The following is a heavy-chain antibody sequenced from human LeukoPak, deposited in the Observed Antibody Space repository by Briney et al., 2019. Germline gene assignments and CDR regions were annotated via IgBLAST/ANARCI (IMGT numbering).Heavy chain of an antibody. J-gene: IGHJ4*02. CDR1: GFTFSSYW. CDR3: ARGGIAARRNFAY. CDR2: INSDGSST. D-gene: IGHD6-6*01. V-gene: IGHV3-74*01. Sequence: QTGGSLRLSCAASGFTFSSYWMHWVRQAPGKGPVWVSRINSDGSSTSYADSVKGRFTISRDNAKNTLYLQMNSLRAEDTAVYYCARGGIAARRNFAYWGQGTLVTVSS.